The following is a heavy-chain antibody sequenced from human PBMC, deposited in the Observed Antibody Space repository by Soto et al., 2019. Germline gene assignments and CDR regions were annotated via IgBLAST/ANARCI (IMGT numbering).Heavy chain of an antibody. CDR2: IYYSGST. D-gene: IGHD3-10*01. Sequence: SETLSLTCTVSGGSISSYYWSWIRQPPGKGLEWIGYIYYSGSTNYNPSLKSRVTISVDTSKNQFSLKLSSVTAADTAVYYCAREFYYGSGSYRSYYFDYWGQGTLVTVSS. CDR3: AREFYYGSGSYRSYYFDY. CDR1: GGSISSYY. J-gene: IGHJ4*02. V-gene: IGHV4-59*01.